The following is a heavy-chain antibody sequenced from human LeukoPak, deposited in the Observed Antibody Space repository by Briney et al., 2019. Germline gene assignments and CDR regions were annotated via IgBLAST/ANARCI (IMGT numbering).Heavy chain of an antibody. V-gene: IGHV3-7*01. Sequence: GGSLRLSCAASGFTFRSYWMSGVRQAPGKGLEWVANIKQDESEKNYVDSVKDRFTISRDNAKNSLYLQMNSLRAEDTAVYYCARDTNGMDVWGQGTTVTVSS. CDR3: ARDTNGMDV. J-gene: IGHJ6*02. CDR2: IKQDESEK. CDR1: GFTFRSYW. D-gene: IGHD3-3*01.